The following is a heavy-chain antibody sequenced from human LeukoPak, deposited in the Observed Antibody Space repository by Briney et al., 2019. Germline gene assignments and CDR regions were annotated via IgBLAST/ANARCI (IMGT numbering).Heavy chain of an antibody. V-gene: IGHV3-53*01. CDR1: GFTVSSNY. Sequence: PGGSLRLSCAASGFTVSSNYMSWVRQAPGKGLEWVSVIYSGGSTYYADSVKGRFTISRDNSKNTLYLQMNSLRAEDTAVYYCARDSSVHYYGMDVWGQGTTVTVSS. CDR2: IYSGGST. J-gene: IGHJ6*02. CDR3: ARDSSVHYYGMDV.